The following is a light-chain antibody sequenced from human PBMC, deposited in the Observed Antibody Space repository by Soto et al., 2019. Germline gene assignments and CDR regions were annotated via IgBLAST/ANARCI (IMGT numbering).Light chain of an antibody. CDR3: QRYGSSPLT. Sequence: EIVLTQSPGTLSLSPGERATLSCRASQTVSSNYLAWYKQKPGQAPRLLIYDASSRATGIPDRFSGSGSGTDFTLTISRLEPEDFAVYYCQRYGSSPLTFGGGTKVEI. CDR1: QTVSSNY. J-gene: IGKJ4*01. V-gene: IGKV3-20*01. CDR2: DAS.